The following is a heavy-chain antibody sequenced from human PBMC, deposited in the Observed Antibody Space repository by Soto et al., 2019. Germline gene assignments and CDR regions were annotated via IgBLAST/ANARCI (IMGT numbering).Heavy chain of an antibody. CDR2: ISGSGDNA. J-gene: IGHJ4*02. CDR3: ARQSRGGITDY. V-gene: IGHV3-23*01. CDR1: GFTFSSNA. D-gene: IGHD3-16*01. Sequence: EVQLSESGGGLVQPGGSLRLSCAASGFTFSSNAMSWVRRAPGKGLEWVSDISGSGDNAYYADSVKGRFTNSRDNSKNTLYLQMNSLRAGDTAVYYCARQSRGGITDYWGQGTLVTVSS.